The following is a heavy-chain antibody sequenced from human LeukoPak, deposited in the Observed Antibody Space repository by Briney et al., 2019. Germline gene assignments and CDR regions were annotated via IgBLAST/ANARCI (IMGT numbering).Heavy chain of an antibody. CDR1: GGSISSYD. J-gene: IGHJ2*01. V-gene: IGHV4-4*07. D-gene: IGHD3-10*01. CDR3: ARDLWDLRFGERTNWYFDL. CDR2: IYTSGST. Sequence: SESVSLTCTVSGGSISSYDWSWIRRPAGKGLEWIGRIYTSGSTNYNPSLKSRVTMSVDTSKNQFSLKLSSVTAADTAVYYCARDLWDLRFGERTNWYFDLWGRGTLVTVS.